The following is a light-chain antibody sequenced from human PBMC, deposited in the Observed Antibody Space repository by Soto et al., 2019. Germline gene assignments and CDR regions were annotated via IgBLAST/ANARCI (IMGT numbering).Light chain of an antibody. V-gene: IGKV1-27*01. Sequence: DIQMTQSPSSLSASVGDRVTITCRASQGISYYLAWYQQKPGKVHRLLIYAASTLQSGVPSRFSGSGSGSDFTLTISSLQPEDVATYYCQKYNSAPLTFGGGTKVEIK. CDR1: QGISYY. J-gene: IGKJ4*01. CDR2: AAS. CDR3: QKYNSAPLT.